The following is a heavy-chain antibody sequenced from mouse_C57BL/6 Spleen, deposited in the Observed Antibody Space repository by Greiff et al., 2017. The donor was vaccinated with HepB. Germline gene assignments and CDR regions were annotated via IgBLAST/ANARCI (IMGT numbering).Heavy chain of an antibody. Sequence: VQLQQSGPELVKPGASVKISCTASGYSFSSSWMYWVKQRPGKGLEWIGRIYPGAGDTNYNGKFKGKATLTADKSSSTAYMQLSSLTSEDSAVYYGAITNYDYYAMDYWGQGTSVTVSS. D-gene: IGHD1-1*01. J-gene: IGHJ4*01. CDR1: GYSFSSSW. V-gene: IGHV1-82*01. CDR2: IYPGAGDT. CDR3: AITNYDYYAMDY.